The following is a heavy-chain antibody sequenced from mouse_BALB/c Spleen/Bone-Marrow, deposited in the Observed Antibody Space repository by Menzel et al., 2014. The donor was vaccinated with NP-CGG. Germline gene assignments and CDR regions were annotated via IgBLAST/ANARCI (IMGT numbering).Heavy chain of an antibody. V-gene: IGHV14-1*02. CDR2: IDPENGNT. D-gene: IGHD1-1*01. CDR3: TRWVYYGSSYFDY. Sequence: LEWIGWIDPENGNTIYDPKFPGKASITADTSSNTAYLQLSSLTSEDTAVYYCTRWVYYGSSYFDYWGQGTTPTVSS. J-gene: IGHJ2*01.